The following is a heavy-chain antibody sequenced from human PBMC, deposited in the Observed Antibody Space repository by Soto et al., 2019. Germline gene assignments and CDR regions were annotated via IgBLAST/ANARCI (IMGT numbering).Heavy chain of an antibody. CDR3: ALRAAAGIFLYYYGMDV. D-gene: IGHD6-13*01. CDR1: GFTFSSYA. V-gene: IGHV3-23*01. J-gene: IGHJ6*02. Sequence: GGSLRLSCAASGFTFSSYAMSWVRQAPGKGLEWVSAISGSGGSTYYADSVKGRFTISRDNSKNTLYLQMNSLRAEDTAVYYCALRAAAGIFLYYYGMDVWGQGTTVTVSS. CDR2: ISGSGGST.